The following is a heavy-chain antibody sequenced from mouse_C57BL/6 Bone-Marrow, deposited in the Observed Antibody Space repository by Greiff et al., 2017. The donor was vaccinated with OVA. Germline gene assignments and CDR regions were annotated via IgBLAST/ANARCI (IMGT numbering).Heavy chain of an antibody. CDR1: GYAFTNYL. V-gene: IGHV1-54*01. CDR2: INPGSGGT. CDR3: ASRHYGSFYWYFDV. J-gene: IGHJ1*03. Sequence: QVQLQQSGAELVRPGTSVKVSCKASGYAFTNYLIEWVKQRPGQGLEWIGVINPGSGGTNYNEKFKGKATLTADKSSSTAYMQLSSLTSEDSAVDFCASRHYGSFYWYFDVWGTGTTVTVSS. D-gene: IGHD1-1*01.